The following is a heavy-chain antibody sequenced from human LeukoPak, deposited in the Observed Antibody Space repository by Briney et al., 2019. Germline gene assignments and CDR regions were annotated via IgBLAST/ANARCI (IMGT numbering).Heavy chain of an antibody. Sequence: GGSLRLSCAASGFTVSSNYMSWVRQAPGKGLEWVSVIYSGGSTYYADSVKGRFTTSRDNSKNTLYLQMNSLRAEDTAVYYCARAMVRGVIYYYYGMDVWGQGTTVTVSS. CDR2: IYSGGST. CDR1: GFTVSSNY. J-gene: IGHJ6*02. D-gene: IGHD3-10*01. CDR3: ARAMVRGVIYYYYGMDV. V-gene: IGHV3-66*01.